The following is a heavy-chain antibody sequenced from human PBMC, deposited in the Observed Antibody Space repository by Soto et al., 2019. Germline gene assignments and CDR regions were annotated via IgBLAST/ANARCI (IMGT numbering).Heavy chain of an antibody. V-gene: IGHV5-51*01. J-gene: IGHJ5*02. CDR2: IYPGDSDT. CDR1: GYSFTSYW. Sequence: GESLKISCKGSGYSFTSYWIGWVRHMPGKGLEWMGIIYPGDSDTRYSPSFQGQVTISADKSISTAYLQWSSLKASDTAMYYCARHVRVGATLGWFDPWGQGTLVTVSS. CDR3: ARHVRVGATLGWFDP. D-gene: IGHD1-26*01.